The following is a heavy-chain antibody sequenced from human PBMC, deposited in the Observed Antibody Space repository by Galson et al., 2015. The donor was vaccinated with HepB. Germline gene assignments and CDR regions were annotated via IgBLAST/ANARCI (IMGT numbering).Heavy chain of an antibody. Sequence: SVKVSCKASGYTFTSYDVSWVRQAPGQGLEWMGWISGNNGDTNNAQKLRGRVTVTTDTSTSTAYMELRSLRSDDTAVYYCARGGGSSARGMDVWGQGTTVTVSS. CDR2: ISGNNGDT. CDR1: GYTFTSYD. V-gene: IGHV1-18*04. J-gene: IGHJ6*02. D-gene: IGHD1-26*01. CDR3: ARGGGSSARGMDV.